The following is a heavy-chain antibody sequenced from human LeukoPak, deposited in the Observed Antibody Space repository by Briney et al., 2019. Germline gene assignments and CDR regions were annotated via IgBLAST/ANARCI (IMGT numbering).Heavy chain of an antibody. D-gene: IGHD3-9*01. CDR1: GFTFSSYG. CDR2: INNSGGST. V-gene: IGHV3-23*01. CDR3: AKLTGDHDY. J-gene: IGHJ4*02. Sequence: SGGSLRLSCAVSGFTFSSYGMSWVRQAPGKGLEWVSTINNSGGSTYYADSVKGRFTISRDNSKNTLYLQMSSLRAEDTAVYYYAKLTGDHDYWGQGILVTVSS.